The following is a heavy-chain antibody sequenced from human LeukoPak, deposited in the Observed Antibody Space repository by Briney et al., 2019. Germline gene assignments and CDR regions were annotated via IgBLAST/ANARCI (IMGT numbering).Heavy chain of an antibody. J-gene: IGHJ4*02. Sequence: PSETLSLTCTVSGGSISSYYWSWIRQPPGKGLEWIGEINHSGSTNYNPSLKSRVTISVDTSKNQFSLKLSSVTAADTAVYYCARRQSCSSTSCRRLYFDYWGQGTLVTVSS. V-gene: IGHV4-34*01. CDR3: ARRQSCSSTSCRRLYFDY. D-gene: IGHD2-2*01. CDR1: GGSISSYY. CDR2: INHSGST.